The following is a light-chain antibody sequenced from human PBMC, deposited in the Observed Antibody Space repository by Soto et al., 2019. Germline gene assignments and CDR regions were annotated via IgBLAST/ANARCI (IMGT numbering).Light chain of an antibody. CDR2: EVS. J-gene: IGLJ1*01. CDR1: SSDVGGYNY. CDR3: FSYTSSTAYV. V-gene: IGLV2-8*01. Sequence: QSVLTQPPSASGSPGQSVTISCTGTSSDVGGYNYVSWYQQHPGKAPKLMIYEVSERPSGVPDRFSGSKSSNTASLTVSGLQAEDEADYYCFSYTSSTAYVFGTGTKLTVL.